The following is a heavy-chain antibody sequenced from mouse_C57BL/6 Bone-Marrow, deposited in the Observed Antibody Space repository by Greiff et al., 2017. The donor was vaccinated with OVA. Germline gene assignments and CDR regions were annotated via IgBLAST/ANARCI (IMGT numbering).Heavy chain of an antibody. Sequence: EVKLEESGGGLVKPGGSLKLSCAASGFTFSDYGMHWVRQAPEKGLEWVAYISSGSSTIYYADTVKGRFTISRDNAKNTLFLKMTSLRSEDTAMYYCARYRCYAYFDYWGQGTTLTVSS. CDR1: GFTFSDYG. J-gene: IGHJ2*01. V-gene: IGHV5-17*01. CDR3: ARYRCYAYFDY. CDR2: ISSGSSTI. D-gene: IGHD6-5*01.